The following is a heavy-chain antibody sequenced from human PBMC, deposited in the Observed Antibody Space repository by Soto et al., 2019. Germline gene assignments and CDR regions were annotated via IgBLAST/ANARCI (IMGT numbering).Heavy chain of an antibody. D-gene: IGHD6-13*01. Sequence: QVQLVESGGGVVQPGGSLRLSCAAAGFNFSNFVMHWVRQAPGKGLEWVAATSYDGKNKDHADSVKGRFTISRDNSKNTLYRQMNSLRHEDTAVYFCARERAIAATGIFYYWGQGTLVTVSS. V-gene: IGHV3-30*04. CDR1: GFNFSNFV. CDR2: TSYDGKNK. CDR3: ARERAIAATGIFYY. J-gene: IGHJ4*02.